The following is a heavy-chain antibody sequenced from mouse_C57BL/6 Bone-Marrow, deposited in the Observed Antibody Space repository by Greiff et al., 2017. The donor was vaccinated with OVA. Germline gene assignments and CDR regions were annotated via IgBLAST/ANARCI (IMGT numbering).Heavy chain of an antibody. Sequence: VQLQQSGAELVKPGASVKLSCTASGFNIKDYYMHWVKQRTEQGLEWIGRIDPEAGETKYAPKFQGKATITADTSSNTAYLQLSSLTSEDTAVXYWASPSYYGCSFYWYFDVWGTGTTVTVSS. CDR1: GFNIKDYY. V-gene: IGHV14-2*01. J-gene: IGHJ1*03. D-gene: IGHD1-1*01. CDR3: ASPSYYGCSFYWYFDV. CDR2: IDPEAGET.